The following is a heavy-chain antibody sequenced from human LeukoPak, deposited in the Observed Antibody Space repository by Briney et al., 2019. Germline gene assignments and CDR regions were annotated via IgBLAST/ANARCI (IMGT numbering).Heavy chain of an antibody. CDR1: GGSISSYY. CDR3: ARAVAGNPLDY. V-gene: IGHV4-59*01. Sequence: PSETLSLTCTVSGGSISSYYWSWIRRPPGKGLEWIGYIYYSGSTIYNPSLKSRVTISVDTSKNQFSLKLSSVTAADTAVYYCARAVAGNPLDYWGQGTLVTVSS. J-gene: IGHJ4*02. D-gene: IGHD6-19*01. CDR2: IYYSGST.